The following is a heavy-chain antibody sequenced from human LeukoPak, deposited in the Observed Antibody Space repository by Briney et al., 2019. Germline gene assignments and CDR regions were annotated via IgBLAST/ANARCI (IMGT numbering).Heavy chain of an antibody. V-gene: IGHV3-23*01. J-gene: IGHJ4*01. Sequence: GGSLRLSCAASGFTFGNHAMSWVRQSPGKGLEWVSAVSHSGGSTYYADSVKGRFTISRDNSKDTLYLQMHSLRAEDTALYYCAKEDSSPYYFDFWGHGVLVTVSS. CDR1: GFTFGNHA. D-gene: IGHD6-13*01. CDR2: VSHSGGST. CDR3: AKEDSSPYYFDF.